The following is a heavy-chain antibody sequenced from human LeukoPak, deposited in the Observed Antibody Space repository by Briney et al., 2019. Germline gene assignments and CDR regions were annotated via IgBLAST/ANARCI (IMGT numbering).Heavy chain of an antibody. V-gene: IGHV3-53*01. Sequence: GGSLRLSCAASGFTVSSNYMSWLRQAPGKGLECLSVIYSGGSTYYADSVKGRFTISRDNSKNTLYLQMSSLRAEDTAVYYCARDIQTGSAAAGTVGYWGQGTLVTVSS. J-gene: IGHJ4*02. CDR3: ARDIQTGSAAAGTVGY. D-gene: IGHD6-13*01. CDR1: GFTVSSNY. CDR2: IYSGGST.